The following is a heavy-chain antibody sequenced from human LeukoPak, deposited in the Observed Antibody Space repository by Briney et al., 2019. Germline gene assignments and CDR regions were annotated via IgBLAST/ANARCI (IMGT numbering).Heavy chain of an antibody. CDR3: AREAIAAAGNHWFDP. D-gene: IGHD6-13*01. CDR1: GGSISSYY. CDR2: VFYSGST. V-gene: IGHV4-59*01. Sequence: SETLSLTCTVSGGSISSYYWSWLRQPPGKGLEWIGYVFYSGSTNYNPSLKSRVTISVDTSKNQFSLNLSSVTAADTAVYYCAREAIAAAGNHWFDPWGQGILVTVSS. J-gene: IGHJ5*02.